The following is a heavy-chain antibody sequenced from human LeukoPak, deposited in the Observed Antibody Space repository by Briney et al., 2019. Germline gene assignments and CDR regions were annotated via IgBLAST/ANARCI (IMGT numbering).Heavy chain of an antibody. J-gene: IGHJ4*02. CDR3: ARTYYDFWSGYLGYDY. CDR1: GFIFSHYG. Sequence: GRSLRLSCAASGFIFSHYGMHWVRQAPGKGLEWVAVIQNDASTENFADSVKGRFTISRDNSKNTVFLQMNSLRVEDTAVYYCARTYYDFWSGYLGYDYWGQGTLVTVSS. CDR2: IQNDASTE. D-gene: IGHD3-3*01. V-gene: IGHV3-33*05.